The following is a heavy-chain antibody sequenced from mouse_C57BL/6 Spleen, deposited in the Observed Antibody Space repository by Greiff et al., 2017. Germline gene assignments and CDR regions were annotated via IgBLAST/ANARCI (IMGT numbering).Heavy chain of an antibody. CDR3: ARDWDYGSSVPWFAY. V-gene: IGHV5-4*01. D-gene: IGHD1-1*01. J-gene: IGHJ3*01. Sequence: DVHLVESGGGLVKPGGSLKLSCAASGFTFSSYAMSWVRQTPEKRLEWVATISDGGSYTYYPDNVKGRFTISRDNAKNNLYLQMSHLKSEDTAMYYCARDWDYGSSVPWFAYWGQGTLVTVSA. CDR2: ISDGGSYT. CDR1: GFTFSSYA.